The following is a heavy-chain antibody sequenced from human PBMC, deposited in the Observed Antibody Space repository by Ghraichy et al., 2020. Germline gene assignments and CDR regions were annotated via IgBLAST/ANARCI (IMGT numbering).Heavy chain of an antibody. Sequence: AGSLRLSCVDSGFTFSNYAMSWVRQAPGKGLEWVSGMSGSGRNTYYADSVKGRFTISRDDSKNTLYLQMNSLRAEDTAVYYCAKGSRDFLLFNWFDSWGRGTLVTVSS. CDR2: MSGSGRNT. CDR3: AKGSRDFLLFNWFDS. V-gene: IGHV3-23*01. D-gene: IGHD3-10*01. CDR1: GFTFSNYA. J-gene: IGHJ5*01.